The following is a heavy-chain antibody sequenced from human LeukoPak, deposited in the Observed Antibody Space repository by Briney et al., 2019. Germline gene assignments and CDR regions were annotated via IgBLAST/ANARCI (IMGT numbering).Heavy chain of an antibody. CDR1: GFAFSSYE. D-gene: IGHD5-24*01. J-gene: IGHJ4*02. CDR2: INSGGSTI. CDR3: ARGGYISY. Sequence: GGSLRLSCAASGFAFSSYEMNWVRQAPGKGLEWVSYINSGGSTIYYADSVKGRFTISRDNAKNSLYLQMNSLRAEDTAVYYCARGGYISYWGQGTLVSVSS. V-gene: IGHV3-48*03.